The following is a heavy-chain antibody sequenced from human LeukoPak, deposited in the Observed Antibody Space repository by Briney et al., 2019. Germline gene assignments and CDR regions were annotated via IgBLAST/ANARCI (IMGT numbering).Heavy chain of an antibody. Sequence: GGSLRLSCAASGYTFSSYSLNWVRQAPGKGLEWVSSIGSSSSYIYYADSVKGRFTISRDNAKNSLYLQMNSLRAEDTAVYYCARALRVGSSWYYFDYWGQGALVTVSS. D-gene: IGHD6-13*01. CDR2: IGSSSSYI. J-gene: IGHJ4*02. V-gene: IGHV3-21*01. CDR3: ARALRVGSSWYYFDY. CDR1: GYTFSSYS.